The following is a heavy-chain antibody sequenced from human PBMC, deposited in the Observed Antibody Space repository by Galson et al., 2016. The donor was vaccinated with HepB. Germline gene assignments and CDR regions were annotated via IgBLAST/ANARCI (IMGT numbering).Heavy chain of an antibody. CDR1: GYTFTRYRYG. V-gene: IGHV1-18*01. Sequence: SAMFSCRASGYTFTRYRYGICWLRQAPGLGLERMGWISPYKGNRHYAQKFQGRVTMTTDKSTSTAYMELRSLRSDDTAVYYCARDEGPDDYESSGNHLFDYWGQGTLVTVAS. CDR2: ISPYKGNR. D-gene: IGHD3-22*01. CDR3: ARDEGPDDYESSGNHLFDY. J-gene: IGHJ4*02.